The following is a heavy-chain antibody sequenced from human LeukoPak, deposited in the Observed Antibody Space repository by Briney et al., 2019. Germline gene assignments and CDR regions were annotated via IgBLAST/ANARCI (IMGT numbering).Heavy chain of an antibody. J-gene: IGHJ3*02. CDR2: ISSSGSTI. D-gene: IGHD3-10*01. CDR3: ACCYGSGSYNNSGAIDT. V-gene: IGHV3-11*04. CDR1: GFTFSDYY. Sequence: PGGSLRLSCAAAGFTFSDYYMSWIRQAPGKGLEGVTCISSSGSTIYYADSVKGRFTISRDNAKNSLYLQMNSLRAEDTAVYYCACCYGSGSYNNSGAIDTWGQGTMVTVSS.